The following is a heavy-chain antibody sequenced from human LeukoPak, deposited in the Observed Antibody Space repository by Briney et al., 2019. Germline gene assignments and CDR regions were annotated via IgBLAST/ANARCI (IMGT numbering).Heavy chain of an antibody. D-gene: IGHD3-16*01. CDR2: IYYSGST. Sequence: PSQTLSLTWTVSAGSISSSSYYWGWIRQPPGKGLEWIGSIYYSGSTYYNPSLKSRVTISVDTSKNQFSLKLSSVTAADTAVYYCARRPITFGGVIPFDYWGQGTLVTVSS. CDR1: AGSISSSSYY. CDR3: ARRPITFGGVIPFDY. J-gene: IGHJ4*02. V-gene: IGHV4-39*01.